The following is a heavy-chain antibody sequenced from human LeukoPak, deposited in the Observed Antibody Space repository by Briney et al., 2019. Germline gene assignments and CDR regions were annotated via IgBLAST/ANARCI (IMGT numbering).Heavy chain of an antibody. D-gene: IGHD2-8*01. J-gene: IGHJ6*03. CDR3: AKDRCSNGVGCYYYYMDV. V-gene: IGHV3-66*01. Sequence: GGSPRLSCVVSGFTVSSNYMSWVRQAPGKGLEWVSVTYSGGSTYYADSVKGRFTISRDNSKNTLYLQMNSLRAEDTAVYYCAKDRCSNGVGCYYYYMDVWGKGTTVTISS. CDR1: GFTVSSNY. CDR2: TYSGGST.